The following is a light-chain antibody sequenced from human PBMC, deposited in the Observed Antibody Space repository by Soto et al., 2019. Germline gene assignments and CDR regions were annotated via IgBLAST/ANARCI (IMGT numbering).Light chain of an antibody. CDR2: ANT. CDR1: SSNIGAGYD. J-gene: IGLJ3*02. CDR3: QSYDSSLKNSV. Sequence: QSVLTQSPPVSGAPGQRVTISCTGSSSNIGAGYDVHWYQQFPGTAPKLLIYANTNRPSGVPDRFSGSKSGTSASLAITGPQPEDEADYYCQSYDSSLKNSVFGGWTKLTV. V-gene: IGLV1-40*01.